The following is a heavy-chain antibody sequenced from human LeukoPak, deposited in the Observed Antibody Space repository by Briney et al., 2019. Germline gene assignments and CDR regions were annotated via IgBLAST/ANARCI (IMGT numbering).Heavy chain of an antibody. Sequence: SETLSLTCTVSGGSISNYYWTWIRQPPGKGLEWIGSIYYDGSTNYNPSLKSRVTISLDTPKNQFSLKLSSVTAADTAVYYCARDGGYGSGSALWGQGTLVTVSP. CDR2: IYYDGST. CDR1: GGSISNYY. D-gene: IGHD3-10*01. J-gene: IGHJ4*02. CDR3: ARDGGYGSGSAL. V-gene: IGHV4-59*01.